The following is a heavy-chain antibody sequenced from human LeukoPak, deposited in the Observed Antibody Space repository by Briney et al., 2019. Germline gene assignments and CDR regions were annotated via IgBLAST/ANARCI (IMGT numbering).Heavy chain of an antibody. V-gene: IGHV3-30*01. J-gene: IGHJ3*02. CDR3: ARFKVGTNTTQKNAFDI. D-gene: IGHD1-1*01. Sequence: GGSLRLSCAASGFTFSNYAMHWVRQAPGKGLEWVAVISFDATKEYFGKSVKSRFTISRDNSKATLYLQMHRLRIEDTALYFCARFKVGTNTTQKNAFDIWGRGTVVAVSS. CDR1: GFTFSNYA. CDR2: ISFDATKE.